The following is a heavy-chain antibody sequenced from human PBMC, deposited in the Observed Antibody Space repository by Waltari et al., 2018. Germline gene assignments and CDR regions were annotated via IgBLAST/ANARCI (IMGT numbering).Heavy chain of an antibody. CDR2: INPNRGGT. CDR1: GYTFTGYY. V-gene: IGHV1-2*06. J-gene: IGHJ5*02. Sequence: QVQLVQSGAEVKKPGASVKVSCKASGYTFTGYYMHWVRQAPGQGLEWMGRINPNRGGTNDAQKFQGRVTMTRDTSISTAYMELSRLRSDDTAVYYCARLVRERGYSYGFNWFDPWGQGTLVTVSS. D-gene: IGHD5-18*01. CDR3: ARLVRERGYSYGFNWFDP.